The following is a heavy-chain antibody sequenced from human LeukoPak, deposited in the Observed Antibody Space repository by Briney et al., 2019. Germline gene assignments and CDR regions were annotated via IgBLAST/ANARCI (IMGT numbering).Heavy chain of an antibody. Sequence: GGSLRLSCAASGFTFSSYAMHWVRQAPGKGLEWVAVISYDGSNKYYADSVKGRFTISRDNSKNTLYLQMNSLRAEDTAVYYCAKEGDSSGYSVFFDYWGQGTLVTVSS. CDR1: GFTFSSYA. V-gene: IGHV3-30*04. J-gene: IGHJ4*02. CDR2: ISYDGSNK. D-gene: IGHD3-22*01. CDR3: AKEGDSSGYSVFFDY.